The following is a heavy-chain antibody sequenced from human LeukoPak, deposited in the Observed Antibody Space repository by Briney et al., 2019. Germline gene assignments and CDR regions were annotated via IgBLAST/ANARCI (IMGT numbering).Heavy chain of an antibody. D-gene: IGHD5-12*01. CDR3: ARVEASGYDYGAFDY. Sequence: PGGSLRLSCAASGFIFSNSCMNWVRQAPGKGLEWVANIKHDGSEKYYVDSVKGRFTISRDNAKNSLYLQMSSLRADDTAVYYCARVEASGYDYGAFDYWGQGTLVTVSS. J-gene: IGHJ4*02. CDR2: IKHDGSEK. V-gene: IGHV3-7*01. CDR1: GFIFSNSC.